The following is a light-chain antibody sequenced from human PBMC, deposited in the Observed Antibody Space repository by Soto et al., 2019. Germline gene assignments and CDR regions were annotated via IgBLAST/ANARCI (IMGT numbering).Light chain of an antibody. CDR1: QSVLYSSNNNNY. Sequence: DIVMNQSPDSLAVSLGERATINCKSSQSVLYSSNNNNYVAWYQQKPGQPPKLLIYWASTRESGVPDRFSASGSGRDFTLTISSLQAEDVAVYYCQQYYNSPFTFGPGTNVDIK. CDR2: WAS. V-gene: IGKV4-1*01. J-gene: IGKJ3*01. CDR3: QQYYNSPFT.